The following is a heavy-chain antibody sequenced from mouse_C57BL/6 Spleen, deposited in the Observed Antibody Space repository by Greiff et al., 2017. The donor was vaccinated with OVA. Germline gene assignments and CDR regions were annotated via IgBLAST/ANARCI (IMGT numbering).Heavy chain of an antibody. V-gene: IGHV14-2*01. CDR1: GFNIKDYY. CDR3: ARCYYYGSSYVGEYYFDY. CDR2: IDPEDGET. J-gene: IGHJ2*01. D-gene: IGHD1-1*01. Sequence: EVQLQQSGAELVKPGASVKLSCTASGFNIKDYYMHWVKQRTEQGLEWIGRIDPEDGETKYAPKFQGKATITADTSSNTAYLQLSSLTSEYTAVYYCARCYYYGSSYVGEYYFDYWGQGTTLTVSS.